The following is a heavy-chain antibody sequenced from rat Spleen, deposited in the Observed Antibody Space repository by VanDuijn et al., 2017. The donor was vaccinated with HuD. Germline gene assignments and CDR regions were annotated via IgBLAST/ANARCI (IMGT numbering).Heavy chain of an antibody. J-gene: IGHJ2*01. Sequence: EVKLVESGGGLVQPGNSLTLSCVASGFTFSNHGMHWIRQAPTKGLEWVTSISYEVSSTYYGDSVKGRFTISRDNAQSTVYLQMNSLRSEDTATYYCARGEYNSDYFDYWGQGVMVTVSS. CDR3: ARGEYNSDYFDY. D-gene: IGHD4-3*01. V-gene: IGHV5-22*01. CDR2: ISYEVSST. CDR1: GFTFSNHG.